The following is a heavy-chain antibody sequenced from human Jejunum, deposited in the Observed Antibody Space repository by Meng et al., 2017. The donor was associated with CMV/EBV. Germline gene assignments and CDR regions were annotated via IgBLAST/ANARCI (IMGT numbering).Heavy chain of an antibody. CDR3: TKLGGFDL. CDR1: GSPFSTYG. CDR2: ISAGNTA. D-gene: IGHD3-16*01. J-gene: IGHJ4*02. Sequence: SFVVSGSPFSTYGLNWVRQAPGKGLEWVSSISAGNTAVYADSVKGRFTISRDNSKRTLYLQLDSLRAEDAAVYYCTKLGGFDLWGQGTLVTVSS. V-gene: IGHV3-23*03.